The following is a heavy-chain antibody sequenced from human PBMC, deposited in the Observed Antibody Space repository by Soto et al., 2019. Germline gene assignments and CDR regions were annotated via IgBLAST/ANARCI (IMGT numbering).Heavy chain of an antibody. J-gene: IGHJ6*02. CDR3: ARMSCSRTTAYYGMDV. CDR1: GYSFTAHC. Sequence: GESLKISCKGSGYSFTAHCITWVRQMPGQGLEWVGRIDPSASYTQYSPAFQGHDAISVDRSINTAYLQWGSLKASDTAMYYCARMSCSRTTAYYGMDVWGQGTAVTVS. CDR2: IDPSASYT. V-gene: IGHV5-10-1*01. D-gene: IGHD2-2*01.